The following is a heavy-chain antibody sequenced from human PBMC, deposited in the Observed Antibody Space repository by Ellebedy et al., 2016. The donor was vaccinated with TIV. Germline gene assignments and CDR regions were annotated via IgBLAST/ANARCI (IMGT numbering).Heavy chain of an antibody. CDR2: IDWDDDK. CDR3: AHRPYSWSGYYGGNGFDP. J-gene: IGHJ5*02. CDR1: GFSLSTSGMC. V-gene: IGHV2-70*12. D-gene: IGHD3-3*01. Sequence: SGPTLVXPTQTLTLTCTFSGFSLSTSGMCVSWIRQPPGKALEWLALIDWDDDKYYSTSLKTRLTISKDTSKNQVVLTMTNMDPVDTATYYCAHRPYSWSGYYGGNGFDPWGQGTLVTVSS.